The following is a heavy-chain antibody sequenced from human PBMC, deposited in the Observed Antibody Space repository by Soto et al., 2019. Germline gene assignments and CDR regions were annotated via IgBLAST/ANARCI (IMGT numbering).Heavy chain of an antibody. V-gene: IGHV1-46*03. CDR1: GYTFTSYY. CDR2: INPSGGST. CDR3: ARGGDIVATENDDAFDI. D-gene: IGHD5-12*01. Sequence: ASVKVSCKASGYTFTSYYMHWVRQAPGQGLEWMGIINPSGGSTSYAQKFQGRVTMTRDTSTSTVYMELSSLRSEDTAVYYCARGGDIVATENDDAFDIWGQGTMVTVSS. J-gene: IGHJ3*02.